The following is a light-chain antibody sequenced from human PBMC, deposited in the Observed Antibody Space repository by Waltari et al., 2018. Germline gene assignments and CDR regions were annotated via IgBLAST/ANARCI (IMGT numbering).Light chain of an antibody. CDR2: GAS. CDR3: QQYAASVVT. Sequence: IVLPQSPGTLPLSPGESATLSCRATQTISSSYLAWYQQRPGQAPSLLIYGASSRATGISDRFSGSGSGTDFTLTISGLEPEDFAVYYCQQYAASVVTFGGGTKVEIK. J-gene: IGKJ4*01. V-gene: IGKV3-20*01. CDR1: QTISSSY.